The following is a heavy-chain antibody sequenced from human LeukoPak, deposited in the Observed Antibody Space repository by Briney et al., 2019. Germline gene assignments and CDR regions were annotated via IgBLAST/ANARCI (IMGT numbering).Heavy chain of an antibody. Sequence: PGGSLRLSCAASGFTFSTYWMTWVRQAPGKGLEWVANIIQDGSEKYYVDSVKGRLTISRDNAKNSLYLQMNSLRAEDTAVYYCARVGSSGWSTYYYHYYMDVWGKGTTVTVSS. CDR3: ARVGSSGWSTYYYHYYMDV. CDR2: IIQDGSEK. V-gene: IGHV3-7*01. J-gene: IGHJ6*03. CDR1: GFTFSTYW. D-gene: IGHD6-19*01.